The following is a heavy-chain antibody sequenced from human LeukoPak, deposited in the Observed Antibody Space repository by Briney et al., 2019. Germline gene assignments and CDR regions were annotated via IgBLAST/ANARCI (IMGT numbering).Heavy chain of an antibody. V-gene: IGHV1-2*02. Sequence: ASVKVSCKASGYTFTGYYMHWVRQAPGRGLEWMGWINPNSGGTNYAQKFQGRVTMTRDTSISTAYMELSRLRSDDTAVYYCARVRDGYNALYYFDYWGQGTLVTVSS. J-gene: IGHJ4*02. CDR1: GYTFTGYY. D-gene: IGHD5-12*01. CDR3: ARVRDGYNALYYFDY. CDR2: INPNSGGT.